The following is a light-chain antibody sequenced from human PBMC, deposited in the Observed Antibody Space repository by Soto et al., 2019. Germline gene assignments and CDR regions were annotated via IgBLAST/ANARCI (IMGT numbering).Light chain of an antibody. V-gene: IGKV3-20*01. CDR1: QSVSSSY. CDR2: GAS. Sequence: EIVLTQSPGTLSLSPGERATLSCRASQSVSSSYLAWYQQKPGQAPRLLIYGASSRATGIPDRFSGSGSGTDFTLTISRLEPEDFAVSYCQEYGSSPGLTFGGGTKVEIQ. CDR3: QEYGSSPGLT. J-gene: IGKJ4*01.